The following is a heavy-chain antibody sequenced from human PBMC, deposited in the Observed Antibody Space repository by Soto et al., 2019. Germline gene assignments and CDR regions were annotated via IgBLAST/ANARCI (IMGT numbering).Heavy chain of an antibody. J-gene: IGHJ4*02. D-gene: IGHD2-8*01. Sequence: GGSLRLSCAASGFNFSNYWMHWVRQAPGKGLVWVSHSNSDGSSTSYADSVKGRFTISRDNAKNTLYLQMSSLRSEDTAVYYCARGGAVLNGVYVFWGQGTLVTVSS. V-gene: IGHV3-74*01. CDR3: ARGGAVLNGVYVF. CDR2: SNSDGSST. CDR1: GFNFSNYW.